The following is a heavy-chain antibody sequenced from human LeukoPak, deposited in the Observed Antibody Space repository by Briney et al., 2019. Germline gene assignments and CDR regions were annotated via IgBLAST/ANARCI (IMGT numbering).Heavy chain of an antibody. D-gene: IGHD2-2*03. J-gene: IGHJ6*02. Sequence: SETLSLTCAVYGGSFSGYYWSWIRQPPGKGLEWIGEINHSGSTNYNPSLKSRVTISVDTSKNQFSLKLSSVTAADTAVYYCARGPSLMGIVVVPAAPYYGMDVWGQGTTVTVSS. V-gene: IGHV4-34*01. CDR3: ARGPSLMGIVVVPAAPYYGMDV. CDR1: GGSFSGYY. CDR2: INHSGST.